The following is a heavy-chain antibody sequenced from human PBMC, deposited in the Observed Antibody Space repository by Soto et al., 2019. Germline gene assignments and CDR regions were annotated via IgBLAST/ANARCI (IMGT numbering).Heavy chain of an antibody. Sequence: QLQLQESASGLVKPSQTLSLTCAVSGGSISSGGYSWSWIRQQPGKGLERIGYNYQSGSTYYHPSCKCTATISVDRSKNHFPLKLRSVTAADTAVYYCARVPAPWGQGTLVTVSS. CDR2: NYQSGST. CDR1: GGSISSGGYS. D-gene: IGHD6-25*01. J-gene: IGHJ5*02. CDR3: ARVPAP. V-gene: IGHV4-30-2*01.